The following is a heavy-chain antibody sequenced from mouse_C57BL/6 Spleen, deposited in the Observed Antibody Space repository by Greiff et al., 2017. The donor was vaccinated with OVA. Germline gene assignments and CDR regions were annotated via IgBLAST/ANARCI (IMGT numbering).Heavy chain of an antibody. CDR3: ASTGTDWYFDV. CDR1: GYTFTSYW. CDR2: IAPNSGGT. Sequence: QVQLKQPGAELVKPGASVKLSCKASGYTFTSYWMHWVKQRPGRGLEWIGRIAPNSGGTKYNEKFKSKATLTVDKPSSTAYMQLSSLTSEDSAVYYCASTGTDWYFDVWGTGTTVTVSS. J-gene: IGHJ1*03. D-gene: IGHD4-1*02. V-gene: IGHV1-72*01.